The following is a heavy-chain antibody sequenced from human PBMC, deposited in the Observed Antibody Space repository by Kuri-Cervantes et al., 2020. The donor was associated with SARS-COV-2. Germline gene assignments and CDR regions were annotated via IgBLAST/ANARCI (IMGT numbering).Heavy chain of an antibody. CDR2: ISYDGSNK. D-gene: IGHD5-18*01. CDR3: ARDPGLLNTGGDY. V-gene: IGHV3-30*05. CDR1: GFSFSSYG. Sequence: GGSLRLSCAASGFSFSSYGMSWVRQAPGKGLEWVAVISYDGSNKYYADSVKGRFTISRDNSKNTLYLQMNSLRAEDTAVYYCARDPGLLNTGGDYWGQGTLVTVSS. J-gene: IGHJ4*02.